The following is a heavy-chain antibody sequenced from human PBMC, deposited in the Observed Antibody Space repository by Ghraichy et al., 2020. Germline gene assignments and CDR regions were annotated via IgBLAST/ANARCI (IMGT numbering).Heavy chain of an antibody. CDR3: ARGSGYSSSPFDY. Sequence: GGSLRLSCAASGFTFSSYWMSWVRQAPGKGLEWVANIEQDGGEKYYVDSVNGRFTISRDNAKNSLYLQMNSLRAEDTAVYYCARGSGYSSSPFDYWGQGTLVTVSS. D-gene: IGHD6-13*01. CDR2: IEQDGGEK. CDR1: GFTFSSYW. J-gene: IGHJ4*02. V-gene: IGHV3-7*01.